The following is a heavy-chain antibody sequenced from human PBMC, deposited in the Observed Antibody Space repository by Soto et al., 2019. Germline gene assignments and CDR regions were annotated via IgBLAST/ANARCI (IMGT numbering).Heavy chain of an antibody. D-gene: IGHD3-3*01. CDR1: GGTFSSYT. V-gene: IGHV1-69*01. J-gene: IGHJ4*02. Sequence: QVQLVQSGAEVKKPGSSVKVSCKASGGTFSSYTIIWVRQAPGQGLEWMGGIIPEFDATNYAQKFKGRVTINADESTTTAHMERSSLRFEDTAVYCCARKELDWLSGVETGKDYWGQGTLVTVSS. CDR3: ARKELDWLSGVETGKDY. CDR2: IIPEFDAT.